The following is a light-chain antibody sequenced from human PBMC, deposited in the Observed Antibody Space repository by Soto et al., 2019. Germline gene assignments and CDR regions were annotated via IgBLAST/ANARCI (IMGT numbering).Light chain of an antibody. Sequence: DIQMTQSPSTLSASVGDRVTVTCRASQNIGSWVAWYQQKPGKAPNLLIYKASTLENGVPSRFSGTGSGTEFTLTISSLQHDDFATYYCQQYSPYSARTFGQGTKVEVK. J-gene: IGKJ1*01. CDR2: KAS. V-gene: IGKV1-5*03. CDR3: QQYSPYSART. CDR1: QNIGSW.